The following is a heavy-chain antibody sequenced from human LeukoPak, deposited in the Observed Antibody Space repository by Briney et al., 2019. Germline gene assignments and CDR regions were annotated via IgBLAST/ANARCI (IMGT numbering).Heavy chain of an antibody. CDR1: GFTFSSYA. Sequence: PGGSLRLCCAASGFTFSSYAMSWVRQAPGKGLEWVSAISGSGGSTYYADSVKGRFTISRDNSKNTLYLQMNSLRAEDTALYYKPKTAYEILTGCDYWGQGTLVTVSS. D-gene: IGHD3-9*01. V-gene: IGHV3-23*01. CDR2: ISGSGGST. CDR3: PKTAYEILTGCDY. J-gene: IGHJ4*02.